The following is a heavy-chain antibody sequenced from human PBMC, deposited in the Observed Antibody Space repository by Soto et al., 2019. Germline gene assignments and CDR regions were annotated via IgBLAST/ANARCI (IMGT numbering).Heavy chain of an antibody. CDR1: GFTFSSYA. Sequence: GGSLRLSCAASGFTFSSYAMSWVRQAPGKGLEWVSAISGSGGSTYYAESVKGRFTISRDNSKNTLYLQMNSLRAEDTAVYYCARTRITIFGVAPVWGKGTTVTVSS. J-gene: IGHJ6*04. D-gene: IGHD3-3*01. CDR2: ISGSGGST. V-gene: IGHV3-23*01. CDR3: ARTRITIFGVAPV.